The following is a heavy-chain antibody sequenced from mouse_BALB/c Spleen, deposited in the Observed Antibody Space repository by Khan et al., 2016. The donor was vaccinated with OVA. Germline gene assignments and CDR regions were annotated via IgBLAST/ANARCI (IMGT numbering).Heavy chain of an antibody. V-gene: IGHV1-77*01. J-gene: IGHJ3*01. D-gene: IGHD1-2*01. CDR3: ARRNYFGYTFAY. CDR2: ISPGSGDT. CDR1: GYTFTDYY. Sequence: QVQLQQSGAELARPGASVKLSCKASGYTFTDYYINWVKQRTGQGLEGIGEISPGSGDTYYNEKFKGKATLTADKSSNTADMQLSSLTSEASAVYFCARRNYFGYTFAYWGQGTLVTVSA.